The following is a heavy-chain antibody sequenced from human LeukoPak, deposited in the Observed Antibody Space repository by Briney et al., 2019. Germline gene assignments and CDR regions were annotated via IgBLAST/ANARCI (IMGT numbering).Heavy chain of an antibody. Sequence: PSDTLSLICAVYGRSFSGYYWSWIRQPPGKGLEGIGEINHSGSTSYNPSLKSRVTISVDTSKNQFSLKLSSVTAADTAVYYCARGFSGYDPIYYYYMDVWGKGTTVTVSS. CDR1: GRSFSGYY. J-gene: IGHJ6*03. D-gene: IGHD5-12*01. CDR2: INHSGST. CDR3: ARGFSGYDPIYYYYMDV. V-gene: IGHV4-34*01.